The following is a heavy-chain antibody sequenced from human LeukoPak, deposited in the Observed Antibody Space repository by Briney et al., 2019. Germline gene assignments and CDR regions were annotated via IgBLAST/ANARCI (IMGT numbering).Heavy chain of an antibody. D-gene: IGHD1-7*01. CDR2: INPNSGGT. CDR3: ARVEAELELPQYYFDY. Sequence: ASVKVSCKASGYTFTGYYMHWVRQAPGQGLEWMRWINPNSGGTNYAQKFQGRVTMTRDTSISTAYMELSRLRSDDTAVYYCARVEAELELPQYYFDYWGQGTLVTVSS. V-gene: IGHV1-2*02. CDR1: GYTFTGYY. J-gene: IGHJ4*02.